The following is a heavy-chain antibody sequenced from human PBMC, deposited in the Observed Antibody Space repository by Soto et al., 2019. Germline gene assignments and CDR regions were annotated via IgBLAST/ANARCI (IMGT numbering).Heavy chain of an antibody. J-gene: IGHJ4*02. Sequence: QLQLQESGPGLLKPSETLSLTCTVSGGSISSNNYYWDWIRQPPGKGLEWIGSIYYSGITYYNPSLKSRVTISLDTSQNQFSLKLTSVSAADTAVYYCARPHMVAIIDPFDYWGQGALVTVSS. V-gene: IGHV4-39*01. CDR3: ARPHMVAIIDPFDY. CDR2: IYYSGIT. CDR1: GGSISSNNYY. D-gene: IGHD5-12*01.